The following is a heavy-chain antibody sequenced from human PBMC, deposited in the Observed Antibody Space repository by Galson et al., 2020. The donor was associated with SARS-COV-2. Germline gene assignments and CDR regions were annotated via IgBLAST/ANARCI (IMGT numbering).Heavy chain of an antibody. Sequence: GESLKISCKASGYTFSNYAMHWVRQAPGQRLEWMGWINAGDGNTFYSQKLQDRVTITRDTSATTVYMELRGLTSDDTAVYYCAKQGNAHWGQGTLITVSS. CDR2: INAGDGNT. D-gene: IGHD4-4*01. CDR3: AKQGNAH. CDR1: GYTFSNYA. J-gene: IGHJ4*02. V-gene: IGHV1-3*01.